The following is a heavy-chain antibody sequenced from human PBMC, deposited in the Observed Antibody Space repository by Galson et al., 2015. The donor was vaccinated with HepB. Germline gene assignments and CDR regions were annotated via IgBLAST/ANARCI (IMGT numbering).Heavy chain of an antibody. CDR2: ISVHNGNT. D-gene: IGHD3-16*01. Sequence: SVKVSCKVSGYTFSTYGINWVRQAPGQGLEWMGWISVHNGNTKTAQKFQGRVTLTTDTSTSTAYMELMSLRSDDTAIYFCARGNYGSATSYYYYFDYWGQGTLVTVSS. V-gene: IGHV1-18*01. CDR1: GYTFSTYG. J-gene: IGHJ4*02. CDR3: ARGNYGSATSYYYYFDY.